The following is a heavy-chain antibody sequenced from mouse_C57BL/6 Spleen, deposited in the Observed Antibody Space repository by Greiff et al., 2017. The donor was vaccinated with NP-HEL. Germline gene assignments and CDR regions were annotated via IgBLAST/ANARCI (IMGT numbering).Heavy chain of an antibody. V-gene: IGHV1-80*01. J-gene: IGHJ1*03. CDR3: ARSGGNYWYFDV. CDR1: GYAFSSYW. D-gene: IGHD2-1*01. Sequence: LVESGAELVKPGASVKISCKASGYAFSSYWMNWVKQRPGKGLEWIGQIYPGDGDTNYNGKFKGKATLTADKSSSTAYMQLSSLTSEDSAVYFCARSGGNYWYFDVWGTGTTVTVSS. CDR2: IYPGDGDT.